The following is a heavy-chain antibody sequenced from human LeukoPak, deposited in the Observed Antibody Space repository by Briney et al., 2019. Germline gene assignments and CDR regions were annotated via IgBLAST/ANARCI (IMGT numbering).Heavy chain of an antibody. CDR1: GYTFTSYD. Sequence: GASVKVSCKASGYTFTSYDINWVRQATGQGLEWMGWMNPNSGNTGYAQKFQGRVTMTRNTSISTAYMELSSLRSEDTAVYYCARGYYDILTGPYYYYYYTDVWGKGTTVTVSS. V-gene: IGHV1-8*01. CDR3: ARGYYDILTGPYYYYYYTDV. CDR2: MNPNSGNT. D-gene: IGHD3-9*01. J-gene: IGHJ6*03.